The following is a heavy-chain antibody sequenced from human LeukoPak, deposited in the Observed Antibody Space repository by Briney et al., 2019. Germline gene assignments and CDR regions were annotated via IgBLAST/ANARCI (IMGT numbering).Heavy chain of an antibody. J-gene: IGHJ4*02. CDR3: ARRGDGGRSFDY. V-gene: IGHV3-53*01. CDR2: IYGGGST. CDR1: GFTVSSSY. Sequence: GGSLRLSCAASGFTVSSSYMNWVRQAPGKGLEWVSLIYGGGSTYYADSVKGRFTISRDNSKDTLYLQMNSLRAEDTAVYYCARRGDGGRSFDYWGQGTLVTVSS. D-gene: IGHD4-23*01.